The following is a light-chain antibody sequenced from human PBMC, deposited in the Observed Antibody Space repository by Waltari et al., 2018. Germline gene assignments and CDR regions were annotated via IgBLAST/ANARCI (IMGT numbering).Light chain of an antibody. CDR2: RYY. V-gene: IGLV1-47*01. Sequence: QQFPGTAPKFCISRYYQRPSGVPDRFSGSKSCTSASLAISGLRSEDEADYYCAAWYDSLGVWVFGGGPKLTVL. CDR3: AAWYDSLGVWV. J-gene: IGLJ3*02.